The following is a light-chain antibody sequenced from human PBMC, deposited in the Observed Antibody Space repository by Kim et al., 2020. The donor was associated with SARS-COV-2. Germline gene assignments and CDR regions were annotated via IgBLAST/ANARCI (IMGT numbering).Light chain of an antibody. J-gene: IGLJ2*01. CDR2: EVT. Sequence: QSALTQPASVSGSPGQSITISCSGTSSDVGAYSYVSWYQQHPGQAPKLIIYEVTNRPSGISNRFSDSKSGNTASLTISRLQAEDEADYFCCSCTTTTTVVFGGGTQLTVL. V-gene: IGLV2-14*01. CDR3: CSCTTTTTVV. CDR1: SSDVGAYSY.